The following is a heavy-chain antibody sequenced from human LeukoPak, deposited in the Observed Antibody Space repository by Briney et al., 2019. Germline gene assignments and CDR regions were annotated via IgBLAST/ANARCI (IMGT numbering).Heavy chain of an antibody. CDR1: GGSFIGYY. D-gene: IGHD4-17*01. CDR2: INHHGST. J-gene: IGHJ5*02. CDR3: ARFHVRTTVTTRLGFDP. V-gene: IGHV4-34*01. Sequence: SGTLSLTCDVYGGSFIGYYWSWIRQPPGMGLEWISEINHHGSTNYNPSLKSRVTVSLDTSKNQFSLKLSSVTAADKAVYFCARFHVRTTVTTRLGFDPWGQGTLVTVSS.